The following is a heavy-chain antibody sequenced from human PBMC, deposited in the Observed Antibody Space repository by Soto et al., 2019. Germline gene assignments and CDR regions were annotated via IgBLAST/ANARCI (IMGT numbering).Heavy chain of an antibody. CDR1: GFTFSDHL. D-gene: IGHD2-8*02. Sequence: QVQLVQSGAEVRKPGASVNISCRASGFTFSDHLINWVRQVPGQSLEWMGWINPDNGNTKYSQPFQGRVTIPRHSSASMVYVEVSDLTSEDTAVFYCARDILSVGPRANDAFDVWGQGPMVTVSS. CDR2: INPDNGNT. V-gene: IGHV1-3*01. CDR3: ARDILSVGPRANDAFDV. J-gene: IGHJ3*01.